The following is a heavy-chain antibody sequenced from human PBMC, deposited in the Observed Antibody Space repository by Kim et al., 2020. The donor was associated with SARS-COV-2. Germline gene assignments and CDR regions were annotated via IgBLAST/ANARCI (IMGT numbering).Heavy chain of an antibody. D-gene: IGHD3-22*01. J-gene: IGHJ4*02. Sequence: GRFTISRDNSKNTLYLQMNSLRAEDTAVYYCARDLSYYYDSSGYYGSFDYWGQGTLVTVSS. CDR3: ARDLSYYYDSSGYYGSFDY. V-gene: IGHV3-30*07.